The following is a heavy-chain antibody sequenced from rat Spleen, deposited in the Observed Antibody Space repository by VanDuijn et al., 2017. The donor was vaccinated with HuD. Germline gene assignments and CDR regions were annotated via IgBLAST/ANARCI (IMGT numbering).Heavy chain of an antibody. V-gene: IGHV5S13*01. CDR1: GFTFNNYD. CDR2: ISPGGGGT. CDR3: ARVHTMGINGYYFDY. J-gene: IGHJ2*01. Sequence: EVQLVESGGGLVQPGRSLKLSCAASGFTFNNYDMAWVRQAPTMSLEWVASISPGGGGTYYRDSVKGRFTVSRDNAKNTLYLQMDSLRSEDTATYYCARVHTMGINGYYFDYWGQGVMVTVSS. D-gene: IGHD1-9*01.